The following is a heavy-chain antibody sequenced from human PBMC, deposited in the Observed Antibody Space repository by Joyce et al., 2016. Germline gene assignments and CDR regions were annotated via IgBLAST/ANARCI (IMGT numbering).Heavy chain of an antibody. CDR3: ARVGSSWSFGY. D-gene: IGHD6-13*01. CDR1: GDSIGTYY. Sequence: QVQLQESGPGLVKPSETLSLTCTVSGDSIGTYYWNWIRQPPGKGLEWIGYIFYTGSTHYNPSLKSRVTMSVDMSKNQFSLNLNSVTAADTAVYYCARVGSSWSFGYWGQGTLVTVSS. J-gene: IGHJ4*02. CDR2: IFYTGST. V-gene: IGHV4-59*01.